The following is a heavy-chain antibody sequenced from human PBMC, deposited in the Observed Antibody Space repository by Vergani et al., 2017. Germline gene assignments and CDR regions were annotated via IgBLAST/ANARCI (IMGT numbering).Heavy chain of an antibody. V-gene: IGHV1-69*01. CDR3: AMSRDGYQSDAFDI. D-gene: IGHD5-24*01. CDR2: IIPIFGTA. CDR1: GGTFSSYA. J-gene: IGHJ3*02. Sequence: QVQLVQSGAEVKKPGSSVKVSCKASGGTFSSYAISWVRQAPGQGLEWMGGIIPIFGTANYAQKFQGRVTITADESTITAYMELSSLRSEDTAVYYCAMSRDGYQSDAFDIWGQGTMVTVSS.